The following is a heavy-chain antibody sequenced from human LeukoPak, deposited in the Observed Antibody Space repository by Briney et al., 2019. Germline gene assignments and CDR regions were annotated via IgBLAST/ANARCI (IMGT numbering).Heavy chain of an antibody. J-gene: IGHJ4*02. D-gene: IGHD6-13*01. V-gene: IGHV3-23*01. CDR3: ARGLPAAASTFDY. CDR1: GFTFSSYA. CDR2: ISASGGST. Sequence: GGSLRLSCAASGFTFSSYAMSWVRQAPGKGLEWVSGISASGGSTYYAGSVKGRFTISRDNSKNTLYLQMNSLRGEDTAIYYCARGLPAAASTFDYWGQGTLVTVSS.